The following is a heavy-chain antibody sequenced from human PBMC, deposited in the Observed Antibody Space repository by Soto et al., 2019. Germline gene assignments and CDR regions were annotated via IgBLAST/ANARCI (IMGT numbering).Heavy chain of an antibody. CDR1: GGSMSSSNYY. D-gene: IGHD7-27*01. CDR2: ISYSGTT. Sequence: QLQLQESGPGLVKPSETLSLTCTVSGGSMSSSNYYWGWIRQPPGKGLEWIGTISYSGTTYYTPSLKSRVTISVDTSKNQFSLKLSSVTTADTAMYYCARHELYLGMKYWGQGTLVTVSS. CDR3: ARHELYLGMKY. V-gene: IGHV4-39*01. J-gene: IGHJ4*02.